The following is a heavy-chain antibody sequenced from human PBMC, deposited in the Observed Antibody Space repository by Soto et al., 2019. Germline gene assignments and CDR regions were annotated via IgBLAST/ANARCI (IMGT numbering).Heavy chain of an antibody. V-gene: IGHV1-3*01. J-gene: IGHJ4*02. CDR1: GYTFTTHS. Sequence: ASVKVSCKASGYTFTTHSMHWLRQAPGQGLEWMGWVYGGNGNTKYSQKFQGRVTITRDTSASTAYMELSSLTSEDTAVYYCARSYDCSGDVCYSVGYYFEYWGQGTLVTVSS. D-gene: IGHD2-15*01. CDR2: VYGGNGNT. CDR3: ARSYDCSGDVCYSVGYYFEY.